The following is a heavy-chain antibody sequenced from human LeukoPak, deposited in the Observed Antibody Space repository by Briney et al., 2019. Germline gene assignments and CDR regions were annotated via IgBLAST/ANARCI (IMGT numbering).Heavy chain of an antibody. J-gene: IGHJ4*02. CDR3: ARQDGYGDYTGIGQLDN. D-gene: IGHD4-17*01. CDR2: INPNSGGT. Sequence: ASVKVSCKASGYTFTSYAMNWVRQAPGQGLEWMGWINPNSGGTNYAQKLQDRVSLTTDTSTSTAYMELRSLRSDDTAVFYCARQDGYGDYTGIGQLDNWGQGTLVTVSS. CDR1: GYTFTSYA. V-gene: IGHV1-18*01.